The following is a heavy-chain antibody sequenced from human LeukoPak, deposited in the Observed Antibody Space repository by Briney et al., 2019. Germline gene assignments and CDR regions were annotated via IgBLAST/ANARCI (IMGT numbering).Heavy chain of an antibody. Sequence: SVKVSCKASGGTFSSYAISWVRQAPGQGLGWMGGIIPIFGTANYAQKFQGRVTITTDESTSTAYMELSSLRSEDTAVYYCARDSTDALAAAGHRMDYWGQGTLVTVSS. CDR2: IIPIFGTA. J-gene: IGHJ4*02. CDR1: GGTFSSYA. CDR3: ARDSTDALAAAGHRMDY. V-gene: IGHV1-69*05. D-gene: IGHD6-13*01.